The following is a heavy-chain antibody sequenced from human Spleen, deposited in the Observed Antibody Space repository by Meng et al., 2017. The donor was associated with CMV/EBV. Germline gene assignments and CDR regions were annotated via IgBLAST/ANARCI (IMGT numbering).Heavy chain of an antibody. CDR2: IYPGGST. J-gene: IGHJ4*02. Sequence: SETLSLTCTVSGYFISSGHYWGWIRQPPGKGLEWIGEIYPGGSTKYNPSLRSRVTMSVDTSSNQFSLNMDSVTAADTAVYYCARRHWLVRNFDFWGQGTLVTVSS. CDR3: ARRHWLVRNFDF. D-gene: IGHD6-19*01. V-gene: IGHV4-38-2*02. CDR1: GYFISSGHY.